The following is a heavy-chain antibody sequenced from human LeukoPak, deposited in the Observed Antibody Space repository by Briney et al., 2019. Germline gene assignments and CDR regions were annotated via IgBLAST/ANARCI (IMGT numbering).Heavy chain of an antibody. D-gene: IGHD3-16*01. V-gene: IGHV4-31*03. CDR1: GGSISSGGYY. J-gene: IGHJ6*02. Sequence: PSETLSLTCTVSGGSISSGGYYWSWIRQHPGKGLEWIGYIYYSGSTYYNPSLKSRVTISVDTSKNQFSLKLSSVTAADTAVYYCARVPFGFPYYYGMDVWGQGTTVTVSS. CDR3: ARVPFGFPYYYGMDV. CDR2: IYYSGST.